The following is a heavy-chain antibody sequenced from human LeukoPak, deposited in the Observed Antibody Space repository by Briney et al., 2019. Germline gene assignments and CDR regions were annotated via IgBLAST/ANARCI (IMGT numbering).Heavy chain of an antibody. D-gene: IGHD1-26*01. CDR1: GFTFSSHW. CDR3: ARETWSGSYFDY. V-gene: IGHV3-7*01. J-gene: IGHJ4*02. Sequence: GGSLRLSCSASGFTFSSHWMTWVRQAPGKGLEWVANIKEDGSEKYYVDSVRGQFTISRDNAKNSLYLQMNSLGAADTAVYYCARETWSGSYFDYWGQGTLVTVSS. CDR2: IKEDGSEK.